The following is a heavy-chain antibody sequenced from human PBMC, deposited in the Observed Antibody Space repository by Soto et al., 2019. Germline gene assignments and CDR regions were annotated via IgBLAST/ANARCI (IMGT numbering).Heavy chain of an antibody. D-gene: IGHD3-3*01. J-gene: IGHJ4*02. CDR1: GFSLTTSGVG. Sequence: QITLNESGPTQVKPRQTLTLTCTFSGFSLTTSGVGVCWIRQSPGKAPQWLAPIYWDDDKRYSPSLRSRLTITKDPSKNQVVLTMADLDPADTATYYCAHRVLRTVFGLVTTTAIYFDFWGQGTPVAVSS. V-gene: IGHV2-5*02. CDR3: AHRVLRTVFGLVTTTAIYFDF. CDR2: IYWDDDK.